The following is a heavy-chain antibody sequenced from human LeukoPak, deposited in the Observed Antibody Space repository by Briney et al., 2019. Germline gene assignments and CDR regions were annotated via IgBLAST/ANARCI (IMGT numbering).Heavy chain of an antibody. CDR3: ATGLSYSSGLLDY. J-gene: IGHJ4*02. CDR2: FDPEDGET. D-gene: IGHD6-19*01. CDR1: GYTLTELS. Sequence: ASVNVSCKVSGYTLTELSMHWVRQAPGKGLEWMGGFDPEDGETIYAQKFQGRVTMTEDTSTDTAYMELSSLRSEDTAVYYCATGLSYSSGLLDYWGQGTLVTVSS. V-gene: IGHV1-24*01.